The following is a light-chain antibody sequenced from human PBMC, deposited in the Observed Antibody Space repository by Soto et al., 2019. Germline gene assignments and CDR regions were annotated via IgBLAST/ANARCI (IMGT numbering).Light chain of an antibody. CDR3: PQYYITPLT. V-gene: IGKV4-1*01. Sequence: DIVMTQSPDSLAVSLGERATINCKSSQSVLYSTNNKNYLAWYQQKPGQPPKLLIYWAATRESGVPDRFSGSGSWTDFTLTISSLQAEDVAVYYCPQYYITPLTFGGGTKVEIK. CDR1: QSVLYSTNNKNY. CDR2: WAA. J-gene: IGKJ4*01.